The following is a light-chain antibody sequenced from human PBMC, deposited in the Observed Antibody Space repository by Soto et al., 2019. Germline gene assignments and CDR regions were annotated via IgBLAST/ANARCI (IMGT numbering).Light chain of an antibody. CDR3: QQYIDWPLYT. Sequence: EIVMTQSPNTVSVSPGERATLSCRASQSVNSNLAWYQQKPDQAPRLLISGASTRAPGIPDRFSGSGSGTNFTLSISGLQSEDFAVYYCQQYIDWPLYTFGQGTKVEIK. CDR1: QSVNSN. V-gene: IGKV3-15*01. J-gene: IGKJ2*01. CDR2: GAS.